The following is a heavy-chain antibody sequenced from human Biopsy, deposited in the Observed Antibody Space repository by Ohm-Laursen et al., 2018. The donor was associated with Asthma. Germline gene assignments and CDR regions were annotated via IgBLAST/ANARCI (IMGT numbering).Heavy chain of an antibody. CDR1: GDSFSNYA. D-gene: IGHD5-12*01. CDR3: ARGYSGSDRIVYYYSGLEV. J-gene: IGHJ6*02. Sequence: SSVKVSCKASGDSFSNYAISWVRQAPGPGLEWMGGLIPVLGTPDHAQMFEGRVTITADESTSTAYMELSSLSSEDTAVYYCARGYSGSDRIVYYYSGLEVWGQGTTVTVSS. CDR2: LIPVLGTP. V-gene: IGHV1-69*01.